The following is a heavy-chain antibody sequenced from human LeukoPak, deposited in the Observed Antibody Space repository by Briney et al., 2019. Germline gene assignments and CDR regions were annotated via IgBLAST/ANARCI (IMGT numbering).Heavy chain of an antibody. J-gene: IGHJ4*02. Sequence: SETLSLTCTVSGGSISSYYWSWIRQPPGKGLEWIGYIYYSGSTNYNPSLKSRVTISIDTSKSQFSLKLTSVTAADTAVYYCARDPIAYCGADCYSDWGQGTLVTVSS. CDR3: ARDPIAYCGADCYSD. CDR2: IYYSGST. D-gene: IGHD2-21*02. CDR1: GGSISSYY. V-gene: IGHV4-59*12.